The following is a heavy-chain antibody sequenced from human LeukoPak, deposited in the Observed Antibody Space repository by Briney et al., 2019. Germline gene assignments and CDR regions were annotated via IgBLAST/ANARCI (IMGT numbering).Heavy chain of an antibody. CDR2: ISSSSSYI. V-gene: IGHV3-21*01. CDR3: ARDVAASDAFDI. Sequence: PGGSLRLSCAASGFTFSSYSMNWVRQAPGKGLEWVSSISSSSSYIYYADSVKGRFTISRDNAKNSLYLQMNSLRAEDTAVYYCARDVAASDAFDIWGQGTMVTVSS. CDR1: GFTFSSYS. D-gene: IGHD6-13*01. J-gene: IGHJ3*02.